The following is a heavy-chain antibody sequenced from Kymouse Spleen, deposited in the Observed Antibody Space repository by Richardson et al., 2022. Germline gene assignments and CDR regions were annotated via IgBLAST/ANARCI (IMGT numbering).Heavy chain of an antibody. V-gene: IGHV3-21*03. CDR2: ISSSSSYI. CDR3: ARDRDSYGSGSLYYYYYGMDV. D-gene: IGHD3-10*01. J-gene: IGHJ6*02. CDR1: GFTFSSYS. Sequence: EVQLVESGGGLVKPGGSLRLSCAASGFTFSSYSMNWVRQAPGKGLEWVSSISSSSSYIYYADSVKGRFTISRDNAKNSLYLQMNSLRAEDTAVYYCARDRDSYGSGSLYYYYYGMDVWGQGTTVTVSS.